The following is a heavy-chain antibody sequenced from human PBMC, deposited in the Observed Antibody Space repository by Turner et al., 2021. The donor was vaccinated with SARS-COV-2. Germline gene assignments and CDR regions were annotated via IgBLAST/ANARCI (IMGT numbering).Heavy chain of an antibody. Sequence: QVQLQESGPGLGNLSETLSLTCTVSGGSMSSRYWTWIRHPAGKGLEWIGRIYSTGSTNYNPSLKSRVTMSMDTSKNQFSLRLTSVTAADTAMYYCARRTGEWLVPGWFDPWGQGTLVTVSS. D-gene: IGHD6-19*01. CDR3: ARRTGEWLVPGWFDP. V-gene: IGHV4-4*07. J-gene: IGHJ5*02. CDR1: GGSMSSRY. CDR2: IYSTGST.